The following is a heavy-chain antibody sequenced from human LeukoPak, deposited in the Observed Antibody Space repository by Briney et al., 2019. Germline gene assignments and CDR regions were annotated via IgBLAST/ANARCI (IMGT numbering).Heavy chain of an antibody. D-gene: IGHD1-26*01. CDR2: IYYRGYT. V-gene: IGHV4-59*01. CDR3: ARGNADLLD. CDR1: GSSITDYY. J-gene: IGHJ4*02. Sequence: PSETLSLTCTVSGSSITDYYWSWIRQPPGKGLEWIAYIYYRGYTNYNPSLKSRVTISVDTSKNQFSLNLRSVIAADTAIYYCARGNADLLDWGQGTLVTVSS.